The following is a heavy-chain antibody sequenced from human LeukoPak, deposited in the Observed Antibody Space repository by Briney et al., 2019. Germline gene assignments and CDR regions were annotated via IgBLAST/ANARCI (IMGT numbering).Heavy chain of an antibody. J-gene: IGHJ3*02. D-gene: IGHD4-17*01. CDR2: INHSGNT. V-gene: IGHV4-34*01. CDR3: AKDPRYGDYWAFDI. CDR1: GGSFSGYY. Sequence: SETLSLTCAVYGGSFSGYYWSWIRQPPGKGLEWIGEINHSGNTNYNPSLKSRVTISVDTSKNQLSLKLSSVTAADTAVYYCAKDPRYGDYWAFDIWGQGTMVTVSS.